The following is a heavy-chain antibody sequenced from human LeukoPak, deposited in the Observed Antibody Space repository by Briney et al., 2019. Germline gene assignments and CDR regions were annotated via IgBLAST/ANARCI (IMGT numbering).Heavy chain of an antibody. CDR1: GYTFTGYY. V-gene: IGHV1-2*02. CDR3: ARGLEYSSSSSIDY. J-gene: IGHJ4*02. D-gene: IGHD6-6*01. Sequence: ASVKVSCKASGYTFTGYYMHWVRQAPGQGLEWMGWINPNSGGTNYAQKFQGRVTMTRDTSISTAYMELSRLRSDDTAVYYCARGLEYSSSSSIDYWGQGTLVTVSS. CDR2: INPNSGGT.